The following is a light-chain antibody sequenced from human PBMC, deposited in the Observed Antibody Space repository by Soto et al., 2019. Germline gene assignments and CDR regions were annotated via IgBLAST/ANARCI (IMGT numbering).Light chain of an antibody. CDR1: QSILYSSNNKTY. V-gene: IGKV4-1*01. J-gene: IGKJ1*01. Sequence: DIVMTQSPDSLAVSPRERATVDCKSSQSILYSSNNKTYLAWYQQRPGQPPKLLIYWASTREFGIPDRFSGSGSGTDFTLTISSLQSEDVAVYYCQQYYITPWTFGQRTEVDI. CDR2: WAS. CDR3: QQYYITPWT.